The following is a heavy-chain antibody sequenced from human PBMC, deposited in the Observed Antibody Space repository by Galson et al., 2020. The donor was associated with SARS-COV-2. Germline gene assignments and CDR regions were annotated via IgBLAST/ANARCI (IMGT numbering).Heavy chain of an antibody. J-gene: IGHJ6*02. Sequence: SQASETLSLTCAVYGGSFSGYYWSWIRQPPGKGLEWIGEINHSGSTNYNPSLKSRVTISVDTSKNQFSLKLSSVTAADTAVYYCARGLWFGELFPYCYYDGMDVWGQGTTVTVSS. V-gene: IGHV4-34*01. CDR1: GGSFSGYY. CDR2: INHSGST. CDR3: ARGLWFGELFPYCYYDGMDV. D-gene: IGHD3-10*01.